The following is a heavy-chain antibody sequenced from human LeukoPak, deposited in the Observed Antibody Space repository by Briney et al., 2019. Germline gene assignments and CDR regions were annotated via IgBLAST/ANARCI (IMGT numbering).Heavy chain of an antibody. CDR1: GGSISSYY. Sequence: PSETLSLTCTVSGGSISSYYWSWIRQFPVKGLEWIGYIFPSGSAFYNPSLESRVTISLDTSENQFSLTLSSVTVADTAVYYCARRNHYFYYMDVWGKGTTVTVSS. CDR3: ARRNHYFYYMDV. J-gene: IGHJ6*03. CDR2: IFPSGSA. V-gene: IGHV4-4*09.